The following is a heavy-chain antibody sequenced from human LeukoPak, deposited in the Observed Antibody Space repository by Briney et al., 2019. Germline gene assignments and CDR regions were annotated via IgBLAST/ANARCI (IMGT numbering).Heavy chain of an antibody. D-gene: IGHD3-3*01. V-gene: IGHV3-74*01. CDR3: ARDSHLEWLLSRGYYYMDV. Sequence: PGGSQRLSCAASGFTFSSYWMHWVRQAPGKGLVWVSRITTDGSSTSYADSVKGRFTISRDNAKNTLYLQMNSLRAEDTAVYYCARDSHLEWLLSRGYYYMDVWGKGTTVTVSS. CDR1: GFTFSSYW. J-gene: IGHJ6*03. CDR2: ITTDGSST.